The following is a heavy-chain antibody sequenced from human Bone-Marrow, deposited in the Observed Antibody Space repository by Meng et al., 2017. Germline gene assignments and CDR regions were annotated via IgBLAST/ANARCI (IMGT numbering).Heavy chain of an antibody. CDR3: ARFTPFDY. J-gene: IGHJ4*02. CDR1: RFTFSSYW. V-gene: IGHV3-74*01. Sequence: LFESGGALVQPGGSLGPARTASRFTFSSYWMHWVRQAPGKGPVWVSRINTDGSSTDYADSVQGRFTISRDNAKNTLYLQMNSLRAEDTAMYYCARFTPFDYWGQGTLVTVSS. CDR2: INTDGSST.